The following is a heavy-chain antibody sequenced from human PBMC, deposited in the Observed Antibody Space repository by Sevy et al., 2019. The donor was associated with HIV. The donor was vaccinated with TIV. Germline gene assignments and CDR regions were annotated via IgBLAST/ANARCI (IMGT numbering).Heavy chain of an antibody. V-gene: IGHV3-23*01. CDR1: GLTFTTTG. CDR3: AGGDTTMITDLDY. D-gene: IGHD3-16*01. J-gene: IGHJ4*02. CDR2: VTSDGAT. Sequence: GGSLRLSCVASGLTFTTTGMSWVRQAPGKGLEWVAGVTSDGATYYADSVRDRFTVSRDNSKNTRYLQLNSLRADDTAVFYCAGGDTTMITDLDYWGQGTLVTVSS.